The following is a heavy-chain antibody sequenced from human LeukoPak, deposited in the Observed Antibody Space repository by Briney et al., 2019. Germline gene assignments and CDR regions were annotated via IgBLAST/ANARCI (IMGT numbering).Heavy chain of an antibody. Sequence: SGTLSLTCAVSGGSISSSNWWSWVRQPPGKGLEWIGEIYYSGSTNYNPSLKSRVTISVDKSKNQFSLKLSSVTAADTGVYYCARDYGGNSGTGAFDIWGQGTMVTVSS. CDR2: IYYSGST. J-gene: IGHJ3*02. CDR1: GGSISSSNW. CDR3: ARDYGGNSGTGAFDI. V-gene: IGHV4-4*02. D-gene: IGHD4-23*01.